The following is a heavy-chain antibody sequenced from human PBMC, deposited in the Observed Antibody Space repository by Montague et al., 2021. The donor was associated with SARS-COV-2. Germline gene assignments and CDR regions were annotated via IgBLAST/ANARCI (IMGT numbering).Heavy chain of an antibody. CDR1: GGSITNNIDY. CDR3: ARLKRYFDSSGSPSAFDF. J-gene: IGHJ3*01. D-gene: IGHD3-22*01. CDR2: IYYTGNT. V-gene: IGHV4-39*02. Sequence: SETLSLTCTVSGGSITNNIDYWAWIRQPPGKGLEWIRSIYYTGNTYYNPSLKSRVTISVVTSKNHFTLKLSSVTAAETAVYYCARLKRYFDSSGSPSAFDFWGQGTKVTVSS.